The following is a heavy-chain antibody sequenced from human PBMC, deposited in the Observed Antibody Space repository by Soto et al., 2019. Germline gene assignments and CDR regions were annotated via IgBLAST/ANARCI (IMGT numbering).Heavy chain of an antibody. D-gene: IGHD2-2*01. CDR3: ARPVMPGYYYGMDV. V-gene: IGHV5-51*01. Sequence: GGSPKISRKGSGYNFSSYWIAWGGQMPGKGLEWMGTIYPGDSDTRYSPSFQGQVTISADKSISTAYLQWSSLKASDTAMYYCARPVMPGYYYGMDVWGQGTTVTVSS. CDR1: GYNFSSYW. CDR2: IYPGDSDT. J-gene: IGHJ6*02.